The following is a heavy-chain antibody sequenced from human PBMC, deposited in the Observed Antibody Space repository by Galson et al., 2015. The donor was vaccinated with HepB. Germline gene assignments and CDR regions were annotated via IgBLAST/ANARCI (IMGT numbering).Heavy chain of an antibody. V-gene: IGHV3-33*01. J-gene: IGHJ6*03. CDR1: GFTFSSYG. Sequence: SLRLSCAASGFTFSSYGMHWVRQAPGKGLEWVAVIWYDGSNKYYADSVKGRFTISRDNSKNTLYLQMNSLRAEDTAVYYCARDARDIVVVPAASAYYYYYMDVWGKGTTVTVSS. CDR3: ARDARDIVVVPAASAYYYYYMDV. CDR2: IWYDGSNK. D-gene: IGHD2-2*01.